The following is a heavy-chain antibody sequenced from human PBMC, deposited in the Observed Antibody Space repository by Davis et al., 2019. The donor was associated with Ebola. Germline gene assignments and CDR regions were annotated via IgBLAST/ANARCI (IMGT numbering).Heavy chain of an antibody. CDR3: ARRYSSSSGPWFDP. J-gene: IGHJ5*02. CDR1: GGSFSGYY. V-gene: IGHV4-31*11. CDR2: IYYSGST. Sequence: SETLSLTCAVYGGSFSGYYWSWIRQHPGKGLEWIGYIYYSGSTYYNPSLKSRVTISVDTSKNQFSLKLSSVTAADTAVYYCARRYSSSSGPWFDPWGQGTLVTVSS. D-gene: IGHD6-6*01.